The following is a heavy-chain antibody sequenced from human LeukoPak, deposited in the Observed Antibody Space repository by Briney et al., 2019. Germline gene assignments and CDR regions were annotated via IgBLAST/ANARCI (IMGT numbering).Heavy chain of an antibody. CDR3: ARGWYPFDY. J-gene: IGHJ4*02. CDR1: GFTFSTYV. V-gene: IGHV3-23*01. CDR2: ISGSGGST. D-gene: IGHD6-13*01. Sequence: GGSLRLSCAASGFTFSTYVMSWVRQAPGKGLEWVSGISGSGGSTYNADSVKGRFSISRDNSKNTLYLQMNSLRAEDTAVYYCARGWYPFDYWGQGTLVTVSS.